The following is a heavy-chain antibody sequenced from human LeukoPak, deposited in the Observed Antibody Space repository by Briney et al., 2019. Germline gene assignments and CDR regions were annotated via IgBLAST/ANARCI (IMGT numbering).Heavy chain of an antibody. CDR1: GFTFSSYS. CDR3: ARASYDTSGYYSGAGARADY. V-gene: IGHV3-48*01. Sequence: GALRPSCAASGFTFSSYSMNWVRQAPGKGLEWVSYINFSISTIYYADSVKGRFIISRDNAKNSLYLQMNSLRVEDTAVYYCARASYDTSGYYSGAGARADYWGQGILVTVSS. CDR2: INFSISTI. D-gene: IGHD3-22*01. J-gene: IGHJ4*02.